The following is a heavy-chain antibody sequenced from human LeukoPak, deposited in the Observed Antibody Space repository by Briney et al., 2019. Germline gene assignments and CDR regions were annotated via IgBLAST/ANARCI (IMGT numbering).Heavy chain of an antibody. CDR2: INHSGST. D-gene: IGHD5-24*01. Sequence: SETLSLTCAVYGGSFRNFYWSWIRQPPGKGLEWIGEINHSGSTNYNPSLKSRVTISVDTSKNQFSLKLSSVTAADTAVYYCATLRGPRRWLQRAPDYWGQGTLVTVSS. J-gene: IGHJ4*02. CDR1: GGSFRNFY. CDR3: ATLRGPRRWLQRAPDY. V-gene: IGHV4-34*01.